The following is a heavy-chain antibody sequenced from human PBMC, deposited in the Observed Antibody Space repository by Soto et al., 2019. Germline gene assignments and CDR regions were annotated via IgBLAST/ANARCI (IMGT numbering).Heavy chain of an antibody. D-gene: IGHD3-3*01. Sequence: PGGSLRLSCAASGFTFSSYAMSWVRQAPGKGLEWVSAISGSGGSTYYADSVKGRFTISRDNSKNTLYLQMNSLRAEDTAVYYCAKYHYAYSGEFGVVIFSFFDYWGQGTLVTVSS. J-gene: IGHJ4*02. CDR1: GFTFSSYA. V-gene: IGHV3-23*01. CDR3: AKYHYAYSGEFGVVIFSFFDY. CDR2: ISGSGGST.